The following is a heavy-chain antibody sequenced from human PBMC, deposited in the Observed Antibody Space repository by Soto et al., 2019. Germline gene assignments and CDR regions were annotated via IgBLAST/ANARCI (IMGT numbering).Heavy chain of an antibody. CDR2: IYHSGST. J-gene: IGHJ6*02. CDR1: GGSISSSNW. D-gene: IGHD3-16*01. Sequence: QVQLQESGPGLVKPSGTLSLTCAVSGGSISSSNWWSWVRQPPGKGLEWIGEIYHSGSTNYNPSPKSRLTISVDKSTNQLSLKLSSVPAADTAVYYCHGGTHYYGMDVWGQGTTVTVSS. CDR3: HGGTHYYGMDV. V-gene: IGHV4-4*02.